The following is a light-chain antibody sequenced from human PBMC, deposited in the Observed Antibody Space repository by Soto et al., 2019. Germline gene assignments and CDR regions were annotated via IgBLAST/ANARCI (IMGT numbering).Light chain of an antibody. CDR3: SSYTSSSTHV. Sequence: QSALTQPASVSGSPGQSITISCTGSSSDVGAYNFVSWYQQHPGKVPRLMIFDVSSRPSGVSDRFSGSKSGNTAALPISGLQAEDEGDYYCSSYTSSSTHVFGSVTKLTVL. CDR1: SSDVGAYNF. J-gene: IGLJ1*01. V-gene: IGLV2-14*03. CDR2: DVS.